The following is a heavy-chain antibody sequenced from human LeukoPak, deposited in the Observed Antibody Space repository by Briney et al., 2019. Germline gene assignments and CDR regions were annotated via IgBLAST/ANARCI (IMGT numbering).Heavy chain of an antibody. CDR1: GGSISSYY. Sequence: PSETLSLTCTVSGGSISSYYWSWIRQPPGKGLEWIGYIYYSGSTNYNPSLKSRVTISVYTSKNQFSLKLSSVTAADTAVYYCARQKVKGQLPHFDYWGQGTLVTVSS. CDR2: IYYSGST. J-gene: IGHJ4*02. V-gene: IGHV4-59*08. CDR3: ARQKVKGQLPHFDY. D-gene: IGHD2-2*01.